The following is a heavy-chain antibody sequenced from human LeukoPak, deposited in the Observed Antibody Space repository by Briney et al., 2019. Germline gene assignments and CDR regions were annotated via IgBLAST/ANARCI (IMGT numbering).Heavy chain of an antibody. D-gene: IGHD1-20*01. CDR3: ASSRDGYNCGVLLWDAFDI. V-gene: IGHV4-59*08. CDR1: GGSISSYY. CDR2: IYYSGST. J-gene: IGHJ3*02. Sequence: PSETLSLTCTVSGGSISSYYWSWIRQPPGKGLEWIGYIYYSGSTNYNPSLKSRVTIPVDTSKNQFSLKLSSVTAADTAVYYCASSRDGYNCGVLLWDAFDIWGQGTMVTVSS.